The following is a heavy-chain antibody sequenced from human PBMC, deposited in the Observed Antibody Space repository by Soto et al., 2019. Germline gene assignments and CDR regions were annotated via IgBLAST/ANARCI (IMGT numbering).Heavy chain of an antibody. J-gene: IGHJ5*02. CDR3: ATSNWFDP. CDR2: IYYSGST. Sequence: QLQLQESGPGLVKPSETLSLTCTVSGGSISSRGYYWGWIRQPPGKGLEWIGTIYYSGSTYYNPSLKSRVTISGATSKNQFSLKLGSVTAADTAVYYCATSNWFDPWGQGTLVTVSS. V-gene: IGHV4-39*01. CDR1: GGSISSRGYY.